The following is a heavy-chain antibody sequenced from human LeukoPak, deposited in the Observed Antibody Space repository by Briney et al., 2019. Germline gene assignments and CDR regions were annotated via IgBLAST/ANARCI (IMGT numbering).Heavy chain of an antibody. CDR3: ARGASSGYPY. D-gene: IGHD3-22*01. V-gene: IGHV4-4*07. Sequence: SETLSLTCTVSVGSISIYYWSWIRQPPGKGLEWIGRIYTSVSTTYNPPPTRRVSMSVDTSKQQFSLKLSSVTAADTAVYYCARGASSGYPYWGQGTLVTVSS. CDR1: VGSISIYY. CDR2: IYTSVST. J-gene: IGHJ4*02.